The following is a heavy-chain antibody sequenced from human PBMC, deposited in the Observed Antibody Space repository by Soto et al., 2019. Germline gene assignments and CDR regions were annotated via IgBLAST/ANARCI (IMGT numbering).Heavy chain of an antibody. D-gene: IGHD2-2*01. J-gene: IGHJ6*02. CDR3: ARGGVGYCSSTSCSKSSYYYYGMDV. V-gene: IGHV1-18*04. CDR1: GYTFTSYG. Sequence: ASVKVSCKASGYTFTSYGISWVRQAPGQGLEWMGWISAYNGNTNYAQKLQGRVTMTTDTSTSTAYMELRSLRSDDTAVYYCARGGVGYCSSTSCSKSSYYYYGMDVWGQGTTVTVSS. CDR2: ISAYNGNT.